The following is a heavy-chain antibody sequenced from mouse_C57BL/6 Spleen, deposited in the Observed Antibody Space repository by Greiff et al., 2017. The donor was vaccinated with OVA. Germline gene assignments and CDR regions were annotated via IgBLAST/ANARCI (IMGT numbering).Heavy chain of an antibody. V-gene: IGHV5-4*01. CDR2: ISDGGSYT. CDR1: GFTFSSYA. CDR3: AREKPHFDY. J-gene: IGHJ2*01. Sequence: EVKLMESGGGLVKPGGSLKLSCAASGFTFSSYAMSWVRQTPEKRLEWVATISDGGSYTYYPDNVKGRFTISRDNAKNNLYLQMSHLKSEDTAMYYCAREKPHFDYWGQGTTLTVSS.